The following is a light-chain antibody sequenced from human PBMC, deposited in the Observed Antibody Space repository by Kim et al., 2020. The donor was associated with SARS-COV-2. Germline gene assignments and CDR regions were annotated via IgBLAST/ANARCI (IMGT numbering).Light chain of an antibody. CDR2: EVT. J-gene: IGLJ3*02. CDR3: SSYAGSNSWV. V-gene: IGLV2-8*01. CDR1: NSDVGDYNY. Sequence: QSALTQPPSASGSPGQSVTISCTGTNSDVGDYNYVSWYQQHPGKAPKLMIYEVTERPSGVPDRFSGSKSGNTASLTVSGLQADDEAAYYCSSYAGSNSWVSGGGTQLTFL.